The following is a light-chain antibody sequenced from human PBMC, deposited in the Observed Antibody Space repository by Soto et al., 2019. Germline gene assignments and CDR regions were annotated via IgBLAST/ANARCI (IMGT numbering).Light chain of an antibody. CDR2: DTT. J-gene: IGLJ2*01. V-gene: IGLV1-40*01. CDR1: SSNIGAGFD. Sequence: QSALTQPPSVSGAPGQRVTISCTGSSSNIGAGFDVHWYQQLPGTAPKLLISDTTNRPSGVPDRFSGSKSGTSASLAITGLQAEDEADYYCQSYDSGRSGSKVFGGGTKLTVL. CDR3: QSYDSGRSGSKV.